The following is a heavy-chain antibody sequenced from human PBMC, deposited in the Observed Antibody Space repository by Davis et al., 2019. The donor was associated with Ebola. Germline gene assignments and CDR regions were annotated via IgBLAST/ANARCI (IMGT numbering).Heavy chain of an antibody. J-gene: IGHJ4*02. Sequence: GESLKISCAASGFTFRSYYMHWVRQAPGKGLEWVAVIWYDGSNKYYADSVKGRFTISRDSSKNTLFLQMNSLRPDDTAVYYCARDFFEFSSSSFSDFWGQGTLVTVSP. V-gene: IGHV3-33*08. CDR2: IWYDGSNK. CDR3: ARDFFEFSSSSFSDF. D-gene: IGHD6-6*01. CDR1: GFTFRSYY.